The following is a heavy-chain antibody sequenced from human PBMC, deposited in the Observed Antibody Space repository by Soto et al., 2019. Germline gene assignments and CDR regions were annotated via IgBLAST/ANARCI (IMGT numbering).Heavy chain of an antibody. CDR3: ARTIVGASRVLHY. CDR2: INHSGST. D-gene: IGHD1-26*01. J-gene: IGHJ4*02. CDR1: GGSFSGYY. V-gene: IGHV4-34*01. Sequence: SETLSLTYAVYGGSFSGYYWSWIRQPPGKGLAWIGEINHSGSTNYNPSLKSRVTISVDTSKNQFSLKLSSVPAADTAVYYCARTIVGASRVLHYWGRGTLVIVSP.